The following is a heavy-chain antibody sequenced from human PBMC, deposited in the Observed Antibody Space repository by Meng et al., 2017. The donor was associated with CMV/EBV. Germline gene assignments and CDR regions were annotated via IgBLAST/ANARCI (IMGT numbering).Heavy chain of an antibody. D-gene: IGHD1/OR15-1a*01. Sequence: ASVKVSCKASGYTFTSYAMHWVRQAPGQRLEWMGWSNAGNGNTKYSQEFQGRVTMTTDTSTSTAYMELRSLRSDDTAVYYCARGRLTGTTLYYGMDVWGQGTTVTVSS. J-gene: IGHJ6*02. CDR3: ARGRLTGTTLYYGMDV. CDR2: SNAGNGNT. CDR1: GYTFTSYA. V-gene: IGHV1-3*02.